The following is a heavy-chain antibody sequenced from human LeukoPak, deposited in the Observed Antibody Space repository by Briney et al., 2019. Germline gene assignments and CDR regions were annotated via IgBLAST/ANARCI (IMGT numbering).Heavy chain of an antibody. CDR1: GGSISSYY. CDR3: ARGDLLDRQVGY. CDR2: IYYSGST. D-gene: IGHD1-1*01. Sequence: SETLSLTCTVSGGSISSYYWSWIRQPPGKGLEWIGYIYYSGSTNYNPSLKSRVTISVDTSKNQFSLKLSSVTAADTAVYYSARGDLLDRQVGYWGQGTLVTVSS. V-gene: IGHV4-59*12. J-gene: IGHJ4*02.